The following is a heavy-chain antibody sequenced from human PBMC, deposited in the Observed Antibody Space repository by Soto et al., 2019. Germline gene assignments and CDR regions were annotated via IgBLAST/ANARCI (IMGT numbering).Heavy chain of an antibody. CDR2: ISYDGSNK. J-gene: IGHJ6*02. V-gene: IGHV3-30*18. CDR1: GFTFSSYG. D-gene: IGHD6-19*01. Sequence: PGGSLRLSCAASGFTFSSYGMHWVRQAPGKGLEWVAVISYDGSNKYYADSVKGRFTISRDNSKNTLYLQMNSLRAEDTAVYYCAKAYSSGWYTYYYYGMDVWGQGTTVTVSS. CDR3: AKAYSSGWYTYYYYGMDV.